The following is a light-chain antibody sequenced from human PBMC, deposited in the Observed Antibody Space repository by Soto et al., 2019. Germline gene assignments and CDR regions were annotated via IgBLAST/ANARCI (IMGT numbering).Light chain of an antibody. Sequence: DIQMPPSPSSLSASVGDRVTITCRASQSISSNLNWYQQRPGKAPKLLIYAASILHSGVPSRFSGSTSGTDFTLTISRLEPEDFAVYYCQQYGSSGTFGQGTKVDIK. V-gene: IGKV1-39*01. CDR2: AAS. CDR1: QSISSN. J-gene: IGKJ1*01. CDR3: QQYGSSGT.